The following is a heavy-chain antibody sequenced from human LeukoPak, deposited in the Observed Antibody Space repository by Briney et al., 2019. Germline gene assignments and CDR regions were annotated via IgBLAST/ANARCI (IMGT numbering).Heavy chain of an antibody. D-gene: IGHD3-22*01. J-gene: IGHJ5*02. CDR2: IIPIFGTA. CDR3: AREGDYYDSSGYLNWFDP. V-gene: IGHV1-69*13. Sequence: ASVKVSCTASGGTFSSYAISWVRQAPGQGLEWMGGIIPIFGTANYAQKFQGRVTITADESTSTAYMELSSLRSEDTAVYYCAREGDYYDSSGYLNWFDPWGQGTLVTVSS. CDR1: GGTFSSYA.